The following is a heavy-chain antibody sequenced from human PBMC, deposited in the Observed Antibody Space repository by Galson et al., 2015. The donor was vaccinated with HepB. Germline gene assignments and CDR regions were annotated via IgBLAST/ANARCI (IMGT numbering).Heavy chain of an antibody. D-gene: IGHD2-2*02. CDR1: GDSISSGDYY. J-gene: IGHJ3*02. CDR3: ARVQVYCSTTSCYKTGAFDI. Sequence: TLSLTCTASGDSISSGDYYWSWIRQPPGKGLEWIGSIYYNGSTYYNPSFKSRVSISVDTSKNQFSLKLTSVTAADTAVYYCARVQVYCSTTSCYKTGAFDIWGQGTMVTVSS. V-gene: IGHV4-30-4*01. CDR2: IYYNGST.